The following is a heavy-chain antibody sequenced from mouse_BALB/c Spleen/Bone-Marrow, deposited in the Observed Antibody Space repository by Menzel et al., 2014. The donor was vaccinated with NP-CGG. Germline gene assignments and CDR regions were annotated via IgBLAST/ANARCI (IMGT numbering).Heavy chain of an antibody. CDR3: ARGRTRGYTMDY. J-gene: IGHJ4*01. Sequence: EGQGGESGGGLVKPGGSLKLSCAASRFTFSSYAMSWVRQTPDKRLERVASISSGSSTYYPDSVKGRFTISRDNARNILYLQMSSLRSEATAMYYCARGRTRGYTMDYWGQGTSVAVFS. CDR2: ISSGSST. CDR1: RFTFSSYA. V-gene: IGHV5-6-5*01.